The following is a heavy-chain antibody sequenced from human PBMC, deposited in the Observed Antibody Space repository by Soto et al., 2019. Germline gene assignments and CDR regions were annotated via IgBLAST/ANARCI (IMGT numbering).Heavy chain of an antibody. CDR3: AMVRGVINYYYYGMDV. J-gene: IGHJ6*02. Sequence: PSETLSLTCTVSGGSISSSSYYWGWIRQPPGKGLEWIGSIYYSGSTYYNPSLKSRVTISVDTSKNQFSLKLSSVTAADTAVYYCAMVRGVINYYYYGMDVWGQGTTVTVSS. D-gene: IGHD3-10*01. V-gene: IGHV4-39*01. CDR2: IYYSGST. CDR1: GGSISSSSYY.